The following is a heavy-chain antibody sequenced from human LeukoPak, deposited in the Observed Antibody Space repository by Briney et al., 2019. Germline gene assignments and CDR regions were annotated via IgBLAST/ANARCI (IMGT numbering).Heavy chain of an antibody. V-gene: IGHV1-69*05. CDR2: IIPIFGTA. J-gene: IGHJ5*02. D-gene: IGHD2-2*01. Sequence: SVKVSCKASGGTFSSYAISWVRQAAGQGLEWMGGIIPIFGTANYAQKFQGRVTITTDESTSTAYMELSSLRSEDTAVYYCARGVVPAAIDQFDPWGQGTLVTVSS. CDR3: ARGVVPAAIDQFDP. CDR1: GGTFSSYA.